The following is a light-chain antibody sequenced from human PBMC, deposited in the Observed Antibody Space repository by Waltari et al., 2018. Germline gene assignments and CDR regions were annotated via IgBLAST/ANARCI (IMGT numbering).Light chain of an antibody. Sequence: DIVMTQSPDSLAVSLGERATINCKSSQSVLYNFTGKNYLAWYQQKPGKPPKLLIYWASTRQSGVPYRFSGSGTGTDFTLTINSLQAEDVAFYYCQQYYRSRTFGPGTKVEIK. CDR2: WAS. CDR3: QQYYRSRT. V-gene: IGKV4-1*01. CDR1: QSVLYNFTGKNY. J-gene: IGKJ1*01.